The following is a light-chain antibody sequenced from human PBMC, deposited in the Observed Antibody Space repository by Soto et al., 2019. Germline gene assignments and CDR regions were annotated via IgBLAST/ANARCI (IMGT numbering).Light chain of an antibody. J-gene: IGKJ1*01. Sequence: EIVMTQSPATLSVSPGERATLSCRASQSVSSNVAWYQQKPGQAPRLLIYGVSTRATGIPARFSGSGSGTEFTLTISSLQSEDCAFYYCQQYNHWSGTFGQGTKVEIK. CDR3: QQYNHWSGT. V-gene: IGKV3-15*01. CDR1: QSVSSN. CDR2: GVS.